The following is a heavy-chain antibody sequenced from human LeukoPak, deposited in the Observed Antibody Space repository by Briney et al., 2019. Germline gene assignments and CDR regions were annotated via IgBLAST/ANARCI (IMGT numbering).Heavy chain of an antibody. CDR3: ARHTLVTAISTYNWFDP. D-gene: IGHD2-21*02. V-gene: IGHV4-39*01. J-gene: IGHJ5*02. CDR1: GGSIKTNLSY. Sequence: SETLSLTCTVSGGSIKTNLSYCGWIRQPPGKGLEWIGSMFYSGSTFYNPSLKSRVTISADASRNQFSLQLSSVTAADTAVYYCARHTLVTAISTYNWFDPWGQGILVTVSS. CDR2: MFYSGST.